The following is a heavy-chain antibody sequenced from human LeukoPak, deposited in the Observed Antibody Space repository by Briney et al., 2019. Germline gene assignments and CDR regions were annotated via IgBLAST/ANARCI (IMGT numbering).Heavy chain of an antibody. CDR2: IKTDGSIT. D-gene: IGHD3-16*02. CDR3: ARDGRITFGGVIVKCLDY. Sequence: GGSLRLSCAASGFSFSVYWMHWVRQAPGKGPVWVSRIKTDGSITDYADSVKGRFTISRDNSKNTLYLQMNSLRAEDTAVYYCARDGRITFGGVIVKCLDYWGQGTLVTVSS. J-gene: IGHJ4*02. CDR1: GFSFSVYW. V-gene: IGHV3-74*01.